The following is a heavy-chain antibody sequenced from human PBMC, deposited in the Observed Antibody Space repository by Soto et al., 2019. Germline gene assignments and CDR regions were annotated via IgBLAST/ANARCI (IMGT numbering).Heavy chain of an antibody. CDR3: ARAPQRHMVRGLGEFDP. D-gene: IGHD3-10*01. V-gene: IGHV4-31*03. J-gene: IGHJ5*02. CDR2: IYYSGST. CDR1: GGSISSGGYY. Sequence: QVQLQESGPGLVKPSQTLSLTCTVSGGSISSGGYYWSWIRQHPGKGLEWIGYIYYSGSTYYNPSLKCRVTISVGTSKNQFSLKLSSVTAADTAVYYCARAPQRHMVRGLGEFDPWCQGTLVTVSS.